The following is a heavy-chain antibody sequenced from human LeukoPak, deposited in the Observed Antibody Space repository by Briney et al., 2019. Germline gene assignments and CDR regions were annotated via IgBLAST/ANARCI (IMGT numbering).Heavy chain of an antibody. CDR3: ARGPPGGQFDP. CDR2: IYYSGST. V-gene: IGHV4-59*01. D-gene: IGHD3-10*01. J-gene: IGHJ5*02. CDR1: GGSISSYY. Sequence: PSETLSLTCTVSGGSISSYYWSWIRQPPGKGLEWIGYIYYSGSTNYNPSLKSRVTISADTSKNQFSLKLSSVTAADTAVYYCARGPPGGQFDPWGQGTLVTVSS.